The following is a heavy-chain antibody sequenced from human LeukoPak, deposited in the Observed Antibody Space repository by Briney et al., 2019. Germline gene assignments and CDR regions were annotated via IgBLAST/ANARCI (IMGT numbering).Heavy chain of an antibody. CDR2: IYYSGST. Sequence: SETLSLTCTVSGGSISSDDYYWSWIRQPPGKGLEWIGYIYYSGSTYYNPSLKSRVTISVDTSKNQFSLKLSSVTAADTAVYYCARGDIVVVTIEYYFDYWGQGTLVTVSS. CDR1: GGSISSDDYY. V-gene: IGHV4-30-4*01. CDR3: ARGDIVVVTIEYYFDY. J-gene: IGHJ4*02. D-gene: IGHD2-15*01.